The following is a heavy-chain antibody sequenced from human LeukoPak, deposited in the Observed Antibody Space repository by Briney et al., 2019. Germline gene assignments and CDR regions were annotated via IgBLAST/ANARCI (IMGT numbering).Heavy chain of an antibody. J-gene: IGHJ6*03. V-gene: IGHV4-39*07. CDR1: GDSISDSRYY. D-gene: IGHD4-11*01. Sequence: SETLSLTCTVSGDSISDSRYYWGWIRQPPGKGLEWIGSIYYSGSTYYNPSLKSRVTISVDTSKNQFSLKLSSVTAADTAVYYCARPLQSYYYMDVWGKGTTVTVSS. CDR2: IYYSGST. CDR3: ARPLQSYYYMDV.